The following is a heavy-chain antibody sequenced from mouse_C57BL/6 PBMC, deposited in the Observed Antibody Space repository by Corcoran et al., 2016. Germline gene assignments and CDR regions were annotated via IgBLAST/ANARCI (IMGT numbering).Heavy chain of an antibody. D-gene: IGHD1-1*01. CDR3: ARSDYGSSYEYSMDC. CDR1: GYSFTAYN. J-gene: IGHJ4*01. Sequence: EFQLQQYGPEPVKPGASVKIPCKASGYSFTAYNLNWVKQSNGKSLEWIGVIHPKYGTTSYNQKFKGKATLTVDQSSSTGYMQLNSLTSEDSEAYYCARSDYGSSYEYSMDCWGQGTSVIFSS. CDR2: IHPKYGTT. V-gene: IGHV1-39*01.